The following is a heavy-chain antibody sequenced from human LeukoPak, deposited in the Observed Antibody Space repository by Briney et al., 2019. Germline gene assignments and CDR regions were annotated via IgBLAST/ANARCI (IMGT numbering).Heavy chain of an antibody. CDR3: ARDSMLRGPPIDY. CDR1: DDSIEFSSYF. Sequence: AETLSLTCTVSDDSIEFSSYFWGWIRQPPGRGLEWIASIYSNGTTSYTPPLRRQVTMSMDTTHTPSSLKLSSVPAADTAVYFCARDSMLRGPPIDYWGRGTLATVSS. V-gene: IGHV4-39*07. J-gene: IGHJ4*02. D-gene: IGHD3-10*01. CDR2: IYSNGTT.